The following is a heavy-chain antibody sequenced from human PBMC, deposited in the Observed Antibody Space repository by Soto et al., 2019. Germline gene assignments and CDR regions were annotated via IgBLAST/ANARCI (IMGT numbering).Heavy chain of an antibody. CDR1: GYTFTSYA. V-gene: IGHV1-3*01. J-gene: IGHJ4*02. CDR3: ARGRYCSGGSCYYFDY. CDR2: INAGNGNT. Sequence: ASVKVSCKAAGYTFTSYAMHWVRQAPGQRLEWMGWINAGNGNTKYSQKFQGRVTITRDTSASTAYMELSSLRSEDTAVYYCARGRYCSGGSCYYFDYGGQGTLVTV. D-gene: IGHD2-15*01.